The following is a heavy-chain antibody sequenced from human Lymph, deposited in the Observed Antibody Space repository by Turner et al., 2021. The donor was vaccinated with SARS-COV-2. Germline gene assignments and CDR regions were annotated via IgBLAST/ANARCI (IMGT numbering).Heavy chain of an antibody. V-gene: IGHV3-9*01. Sequence: EVQLVESGGGLVQPGRSRSLACSDLGVPLDVYAMTWGRQAPGKGLEWVSGISWNSGSIGYADSVKGRFTISRDNAKNSLELQMNSLRAEDTALYYCAKSQFPWDYYYYGMDVWGQGTTVTVSS. CDR3: AKSQFPWDYYYYGMDV. CDR1: GVPLDVYA. CDR2: ISWNSGSI. D-gene: IGHD3-16*01. J-gene: IGHJ6*02.